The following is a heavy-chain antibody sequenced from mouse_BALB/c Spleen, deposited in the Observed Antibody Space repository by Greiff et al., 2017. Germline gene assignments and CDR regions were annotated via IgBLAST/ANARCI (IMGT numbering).Heavy chain of an antibody. Sequence: EVKLQESGPELVKPGASVKIPCKASGYTFTDYNMDWVKQSHGKSLEWIGDINPNNGGTIYNQKFKGKATLTVDKSSSTAYMELRSLTSEDTAVYYCARDEYAMDYWGQGTSVTVSS. J-gene: IGHJ4*01. CDR2: INPNNGGT. CDR3: ARDEYAMDY. CDR1: GYTFTDYN. V-gene: IGHV1-18*01.